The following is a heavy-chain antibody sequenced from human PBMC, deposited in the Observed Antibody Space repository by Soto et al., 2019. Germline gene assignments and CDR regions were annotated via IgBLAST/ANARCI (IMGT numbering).Heavy chain of an antibody. Sequence: GGSLRLSCSAAGFTFSSYAMHWVRQAPGKGLEYVSAISSNGGSTYYADSVKGRFTISRDNSKNTLYLQMSSLRAEDTAVFYCGAGIAVAGTPPAFDYWGQGTLVTVSS. CDR2: ISSNGGST. J-gene: IGHJ4*02. D-gene: IGHD6-19*01. CDR3: GAGIAVAGTPPAFDY. CDR1: GFTFSSYA. V-gene: IGHV3-64D*08.